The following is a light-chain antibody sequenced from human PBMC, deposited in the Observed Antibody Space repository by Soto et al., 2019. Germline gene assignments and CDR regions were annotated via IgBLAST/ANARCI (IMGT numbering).Light chain of an antibody. Sequence: DIQMTQSPSSVSASVGDRVTITCRASQAIDSWLAWYQQKPGEAPKLLIFTGSLLHSGVPPRFSGSGSGTDFTLTIRSLQHEDFATYYCQQTLSFPPTFGQGTKV. CDR1: QAIDSW. CDR2: TGS. J-gene: IGKJ1*01. CDR3: QQTLSFPPT. V-gene: IGKV1-12*01.